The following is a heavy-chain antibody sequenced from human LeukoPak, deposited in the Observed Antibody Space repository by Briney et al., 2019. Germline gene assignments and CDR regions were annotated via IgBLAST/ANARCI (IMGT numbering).Heavy chain of an antibody. V-gene: IGHV3-21*01. D-gene: IGHD5-24*01. CDR1: GFTFSSYA. J-gene: IGHJ4*02. Sequence: GSLRLSCAASGFTFSSYAMSWVRQAPGKGLEWVSSISSSSSYIYYADSVKGRFTISRDNAKNSLYLQMNSLRAEDTAVYYCARDWVEMATIPVFDYWGQGTLVTVSS. CDR3: ARDWVEMATIPVFDY. CDR2: ISSSSSYI.